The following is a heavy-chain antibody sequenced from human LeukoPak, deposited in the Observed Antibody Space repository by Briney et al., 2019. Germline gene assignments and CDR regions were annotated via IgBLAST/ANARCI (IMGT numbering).Heavy chain of an antibody. D-gene: IGHD3-10*01. CDR1: GGSISRSSYY. CDR3: ARDYGSGRRYYYMDV. CDR2: MYYSGST. V-gene: IGHV4-39*07. Sequence: SETLSLTCTVSGGSISRSSYYWGWIRQPPGKGLEWIGSMYYSGSTFYNPSLKSRVTILVDTSKNQFSLKLSSVTAADTAVYYCARDYGSGRRYYYMDVWGKGTTVTVSS. J-gene: IGHJ6*03.